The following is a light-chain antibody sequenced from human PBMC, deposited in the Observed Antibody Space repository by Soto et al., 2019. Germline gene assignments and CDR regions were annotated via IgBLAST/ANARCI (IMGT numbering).Light chain of an antibody. CDR1: QSVAGLY. CDR3: QQYSSSPT. V-gene: IGKV3-20*01. Sequence: EIVLTQSPDTLSLSPGERATLSCRASQSVAGLYLAWYQQKPGQAPRLLIYGATSRATGIPDRFSASGSGTDFTLTISRLEPEDFAVYYCQQYSSSPTFGPGTRLEIK. CDR2: GAT. J-gene: IGKJ5*01.